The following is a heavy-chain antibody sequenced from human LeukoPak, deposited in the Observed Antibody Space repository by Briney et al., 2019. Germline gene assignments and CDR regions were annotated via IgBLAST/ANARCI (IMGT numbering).Heavy chain of an antibody. CDR3: ARGRVSSSTWYSTYYYYFYMDV. CDR1: YDSITMYY. CDR2: VDHTGSA. D-gene: IGHD1-1*01. J-gene: IGHJ6*03. V-gene: IGHV4-59*01. Sequence: SETLSLTCSVSYDSITMYYWTWIRQPPGKGLEGIGYVDHTGSANFNPSLNGRVSISRDTTKNLLSLRLRSVTAADTAVYFCARGRVSSSTWYSTYYYYFYMDVWGKGTTVTVSS.